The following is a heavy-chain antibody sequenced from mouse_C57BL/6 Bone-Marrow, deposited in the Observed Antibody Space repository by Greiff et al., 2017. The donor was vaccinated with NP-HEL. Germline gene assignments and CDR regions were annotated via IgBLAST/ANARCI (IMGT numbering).Heavy chain of an antibody. CDR3: VRHRLYGYAMDY. CDR2: IRSKSNNYAT. V-gene: IGHV10-1*01. CDR1: GFSFNTYA. J-gene: IGHJ4*01. Sequence: EVQGVESGGGLVQPKGSLKLSCAASGFSFNTYAMNWVRQAPGKGLEWVARIRSKSNNYATYYADSVKDRFTISRDDSESMLYLQMNNLKTEDTAMYYCVRHRLYGYAMDYWGQGTSVTVSS. D-gene: IGHD1-1*01.